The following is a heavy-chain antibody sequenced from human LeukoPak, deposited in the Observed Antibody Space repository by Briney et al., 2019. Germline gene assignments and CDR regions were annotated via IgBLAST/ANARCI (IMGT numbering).Heavy chain of an antibody. CDR1: GYTFTSYA. CDR3: ARDFWPIVVMIDY. D-gene: IGHD3-22*01. J-gene: IGHJ4*02. CDR2: ISTNTGNP. V-gene: IGHV7-4-1*02. Sequence: GASVKVSCKASGYTFTSYAMNWVRQAPGQGLEWMGWISTNTGNPTYAQGFTGRFVFSLDTSVSTAYLQVSSLKAEDTAVYYCARDFWPIVVMIDYWGQGTLVTVSS.